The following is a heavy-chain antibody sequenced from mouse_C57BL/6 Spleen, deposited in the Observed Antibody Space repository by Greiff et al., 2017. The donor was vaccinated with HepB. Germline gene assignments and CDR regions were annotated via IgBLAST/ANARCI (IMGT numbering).Heavy chain of an antibody. CDR2: IDPSDSYT. CDR3: ARRELGLDY. V-gene: IGHV1-69*01. D-gene: IGHD4-1*01. J-gene: IGHJ2*01. CDR1: GYTFTSYW. Sequence: QVQLQQPGAELVMPGASVKLSCKASGYTFTSYWMHWVKQRPGQGLEWIGEIDPSDSYTNYNHKFKGKSTLTVDKSSSTAYMQLSSLTSEDSAVCYCARRELGLDYWGQGTTLTVSS.